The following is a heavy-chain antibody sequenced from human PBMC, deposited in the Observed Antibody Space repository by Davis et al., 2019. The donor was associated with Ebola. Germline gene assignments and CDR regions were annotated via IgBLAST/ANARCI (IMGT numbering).Heavy chain of an antibody. D-gene: IGHD2-21*02. Sequence: SETLSLTCIVSGGSITNTYWSWIRQPPGKGLEWIGYIYYSGSTNYNPSLKSRVTISVDTSKNQFSLKLSSVTAADTAVYYCARHTGVVVTAIWPIYYYGMDVWGKGTTVTVSS. V-gene: IGHV4-59*08. J-gene: IGHJ6*04. CDR2: IYYSGST. CDR1: GGSITNTY. CDR3: ARHTGVVVTAIWPIYYYGMDV.